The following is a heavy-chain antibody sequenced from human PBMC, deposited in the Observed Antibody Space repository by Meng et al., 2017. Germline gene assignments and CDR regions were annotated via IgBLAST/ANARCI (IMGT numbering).Heavy chain of an antibody. J-gene: IGHJ5*02. V-gene: IGHV1-69*01. CDR1: GGTFSRYA. CDR3: ARGGYSYGLWFDP. D-gene: IGHD5-18*01. Sequence: QGQQCLFGAWVKRPWYTVKVSSKASGGTFSRYAISWVRQAPGQELEWMGGSITIFGKANYAQKFQRRVTITADESTSTAYMELSSLRSEDTAVYYCARGGYSYGLWFDPWGQGTLVTVSS. CDR2: SITIFGKA.